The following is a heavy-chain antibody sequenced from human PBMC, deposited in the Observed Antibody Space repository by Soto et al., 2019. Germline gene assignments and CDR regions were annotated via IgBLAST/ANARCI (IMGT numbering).Heavy chain of an antibody. D-gene: IGHD5-12*01. V-gene: IGHV3-66*01. CDR1: GFSVSNNY. CDR2: IYSGGST. J-gene: IGHJ3*01. CDR3: ARDPGYR. Sequence: QLVESGGGLVQPGGSLRLSCAASGFSVSNNYMKWVRQAPGKGLEWVSLIYSGGSTYYADSVKGRFTISRDNSKNTLLLQMKSLRVEETAVYYCARDPGYRWGQGATVTVSS.